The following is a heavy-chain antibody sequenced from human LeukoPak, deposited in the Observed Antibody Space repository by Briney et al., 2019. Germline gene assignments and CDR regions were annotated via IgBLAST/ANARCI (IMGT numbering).Heavy chain of an antibody. Sequence: ASVKVSCKASGYTFSTFAIHWVRQAPGQSLEWMGWINAGNGNTKYSQKFQGRVTITRDTSASTAYMELSSLRSEDTAVYYCARGGGSVRPGYFDYWAREPLVPVS. J-gene: IGHJ4*02. D-gene: IGHD2-15*01. CDR1: GYTFSTFA. CDR2: INAGNGNT. V-gene: IGHV1-3*01. CDR3: ARGGGSVRPGYFDY.